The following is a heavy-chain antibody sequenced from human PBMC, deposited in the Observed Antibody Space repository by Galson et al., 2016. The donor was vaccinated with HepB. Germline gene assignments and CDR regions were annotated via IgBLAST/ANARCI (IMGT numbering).Heavy chain of an antibody. V-gene: IGHV4-34*01. CDR2: INDSGTT. Sequence: SETLSLTCAVYGGSFSDYKWSWIRQAPGKGLEWIGEINDSGTTNYNPSLESRVTISVDTTKNQFSLKLSSVTAADTAVYYCARVPNLYNYAWSPYYYGMDVWGQGTTVTVSS. J-gene: IGHJ6*02. D-gene: IGHD3-16*01. CDR1: GGSFSDYK. CDR3: ARVPNLYNYAWSPYYYGMDV.